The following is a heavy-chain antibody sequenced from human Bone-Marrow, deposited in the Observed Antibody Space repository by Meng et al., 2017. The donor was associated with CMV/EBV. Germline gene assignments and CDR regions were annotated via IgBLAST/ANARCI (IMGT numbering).Heavy chain of an antibody. J-gene: IGHJ4*03. Sequence: SVKVSCKASGGTFSSYAISWVRQAPGQGLEWMGGIIPILGIANYAQKFQGRVTITADKSASTFYMELSSLRSEDTAVYYCARELSSPRGSYFDYWGQGTLVTVSS. CDR1: GGTFSSYA. CDR3: ARELSSPRGSYFDY. CDR2: IIPILGIA. V-gene: IGHV1-69*10. D-gene: IGHD3-10*01.